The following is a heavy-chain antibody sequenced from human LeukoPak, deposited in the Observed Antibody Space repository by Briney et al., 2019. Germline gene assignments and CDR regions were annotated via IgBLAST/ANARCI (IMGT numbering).Heavy chain of an antibody. V-gene: IGHV1-2*06. CDR1: GYTFTGYY. D-gene: IGHD4-17*01. CDR2: INPNSGGT. J-gene: IGHJ4*02. CDR3: ARETYGDFRFDY. Sequence: ASVKVSCKASGYTFTGYYMHWVRQAPGQGLEWMGRINPNSGGTNYAQKFQGRVTMARDTSISTAYMELSRLRSDDTAVYYCARETYGDFRFDYWGQGTLATVSS.